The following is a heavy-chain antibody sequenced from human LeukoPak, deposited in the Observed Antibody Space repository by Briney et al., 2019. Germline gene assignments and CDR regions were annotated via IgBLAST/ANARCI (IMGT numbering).Heavy chain of an antibody. D-gene: IGHD6-13*01. CDR1: GASITTYN. CDR2: IYYSGST. CDR3: ARVVAAAAWLDP. J-gene: IGHJ5*02. Sequence: SETLSLTCTVSGASITTYNWAWIRQPPGKGLEWIGYIYYSGSTKYNPSLKSRVTISVDTSKEQFSLKVSSVTAADTALYYCARVVAAAAWLDPWGQGILVTVSP. V-gene: IGHV4-59*01.